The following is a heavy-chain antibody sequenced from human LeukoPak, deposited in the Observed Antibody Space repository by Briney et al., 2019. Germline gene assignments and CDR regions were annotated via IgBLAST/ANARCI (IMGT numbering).Heavy chain of an antibody. J-gene: IGHJ4*02. Sequence: GGSLRLSCEASGFTFHEYTMHWVRQAPGTGLEWVSLISWDGGTRIYADSVKGRFTISKDNTKRSLYLQMNSLRTEDTAIYYCAKVKVAAAGYDYWGQGTLVTVSS. CDR2: ISWDGGTR. CDR3: AKVKVAAAGYDY. D-gene: IGHD6-13*01. CDR1: GFTFHEYT. V-gene: IGHV3-43*01.